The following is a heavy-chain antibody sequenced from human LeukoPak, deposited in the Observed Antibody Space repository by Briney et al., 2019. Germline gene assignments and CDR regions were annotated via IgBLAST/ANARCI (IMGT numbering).Heavy chain of an antibody. V-gene: IGHV3-23*01. Sequence: PGGSLRLSCVASGFTFSSYAMSWVRQAPGKGLEWVSAISGSGGSTYYADSVKGRFTISGDNSKNTLYLQMNSLRAEDTAVYYCAKDGKYYYDSSGYPHYFDYWGQGTLVTVSS. CDR3: AKDGKYYYDSSGYPHYFDY. D-gene: IGHD3-22*01. CDR2: ISGSGGST. J-gene: IGHJ4*02. CDR1: GFTFSSYA.